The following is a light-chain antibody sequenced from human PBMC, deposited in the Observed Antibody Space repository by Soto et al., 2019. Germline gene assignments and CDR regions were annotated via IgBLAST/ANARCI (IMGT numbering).Light chain of an antibody. CDR2: SAS. Sequence: EIVLTQSPGTLSLSPGERDILSCRASQSVSSSYLAWYQQKPGQAPRLLIYSASSRATGIPDRFSGSGSGTDFTLTISRLEPEDFAVYFCQQYGNSPPNTFGQGTKVDIK. CDR3: QQYGNSPPNT. CDR1: QSVSSSY. V-gene: IGKV3-20*01. J-gene: IGKJ2*01.